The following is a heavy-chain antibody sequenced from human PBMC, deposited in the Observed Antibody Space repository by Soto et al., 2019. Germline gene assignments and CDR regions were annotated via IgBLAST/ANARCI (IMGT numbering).Heavy chain of an antibody. V-gene: IGHV1-3*01. CDR2: INAGNGNT. D-gene: IGHD3-10*01. Sequence: ASVKVSCKASGYTFTSYAMHWVRQAPGQRLEWMGWINAGNGNTKYSQKFQGRVTITRDTSASTAYMELSSLRSEDTAVYYCARDLITMVRGPYPYYYGMDVRGQGTTVTVSS. CDR1: GYTFTSYA. CDR3: ARDLITMVRGPYPYYYGMDV. J-gene: IGHJ6*02.